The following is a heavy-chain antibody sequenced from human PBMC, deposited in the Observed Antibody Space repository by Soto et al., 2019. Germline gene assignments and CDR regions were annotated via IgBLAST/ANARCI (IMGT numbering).Heavy chain of an antibody. Sequence: QVQLVESGGGVVQPGGSLRLSCAASGFRFTGYGMFWVRQAPGKGLEWVARITYDGSRQLYGDSVKARVTISRDISENTLYLQMNRLRIEDTAVYYCGKDAGADSWGQGTPVIVSS. CDR3: GKDAGADS. V-gene: IGHV3-30*18. J-gene: IGHJ4*02. CDR1: GFRFTGYG. D-gene: IGHD3-10*01. CDR2: ITYDGSRQ.